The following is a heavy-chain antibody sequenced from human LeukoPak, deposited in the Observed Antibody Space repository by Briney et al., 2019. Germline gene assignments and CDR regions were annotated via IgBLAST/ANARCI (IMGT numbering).Heavy chain of an antibody. J-gene: IGHJ3*02. CDR3: ARDTSGWYNDAFDI. Sequence: GGSLRLSCAASGFPFSSYSTNWVRQAPGKGLEWLSYISGSGTTFYDADSVKGRFTISRDNAKNSLYLQMNSLRDEDTAVYYCARDTSGWYNDAFDIWGQGTMVTVSS. CDR2: ISGSGTTF. V-gene: IGHV3-48*02. D-gene: IGHD6-19*01. CDR1: GFPFSSYS.